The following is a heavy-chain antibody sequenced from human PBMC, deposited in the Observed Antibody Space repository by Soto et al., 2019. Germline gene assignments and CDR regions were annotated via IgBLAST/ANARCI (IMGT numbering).Heavy chain of an antibody. J-gene: IGHJ3*02. Sequence: SETLSLTCTVSGGSISSSSYYWGWIRQPPGKGLEWIGSIYYSGSTNYNPSLKSRVTISVDTSKNQFSLKLSSVTAADTAVYYCARHSYYDFWSGYYNSAFDIWGQGTMVTVSS. V-gene: IGHV4-39*01. CDR1: GGSISSSSYY. D-gene: IGHD3-3*01. CDR3: ARHSYYDFWSGYYNSAFDI. CDR2: IYYSGST.